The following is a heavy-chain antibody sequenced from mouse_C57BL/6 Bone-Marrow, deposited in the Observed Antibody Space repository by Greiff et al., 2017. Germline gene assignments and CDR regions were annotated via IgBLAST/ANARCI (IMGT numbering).Heavy chain of an antibody. CDR1: EYEFPSHD. V-gene: IGHV5-2*01. CDR3: ARPPSKGYYFDY. Sequence: DVKLVESGGGLVQPGESLKLSCESNEYEFPSHDMSWVRKTPEKRLELVAAINSDGGSTYYPDTMERRFIISRDNTKKTLDLQMSSLRSEDTALYYCARPPSKGYYFDYWGQGTTLTVSS. J-gene: IGHJ2*01. D-gene: IGHD2-5*01. CDR2: INSDGGST.